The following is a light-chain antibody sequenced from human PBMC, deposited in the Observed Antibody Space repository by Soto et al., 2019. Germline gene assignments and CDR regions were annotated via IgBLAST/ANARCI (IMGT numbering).Light chain of an antibody. CDR2: DVN. CDR1: NTDVGGYNY. Sequence: QSALTQPRSMSGSPGQSVTISCTGKNTDVGGYNYVSWYQHHPGKAPKLMIYDVNKRPSGVPDRFSGSKSGNTASLTISGLQTEDEADYYCCSFAGPYTWVFGGGTKLTVL. CDR3: CSFAGPYTWV. J-gene: IGLJ3*02. V-gene: IGLV2-11*01.